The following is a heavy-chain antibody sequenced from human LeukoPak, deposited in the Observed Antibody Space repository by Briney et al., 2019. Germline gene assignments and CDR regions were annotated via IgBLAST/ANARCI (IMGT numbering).Heavy chain of an antibody. CDR1: GGSISSSSYY. V-gene: IGHV4-39*06. CDR3: ATERDYYHYMDV. Sequence: SETLSLTCTVSGGSISSSSYYWGWIRQPPGKGLEWIGSIYYDGSTYYNPSLKSRVTISVDTSKNQFALKLSSVTAANTAVYYCATERDYYHYMDVWGKGTTVTVSS. CDR2: IYYDGST. J-gene: IGHJ6*03.